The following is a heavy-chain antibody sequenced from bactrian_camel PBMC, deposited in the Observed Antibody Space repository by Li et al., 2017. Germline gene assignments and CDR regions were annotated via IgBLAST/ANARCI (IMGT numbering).Heavy chain of an antibody. CDR3: AAANVGWCLTTPHHFAY. CDR1: GFNFEDSG. D-gene: IGHD3*01. V-gene: IGHV3S60*01. J-gene: IGHJ6*01. CDR2: IGRSGSTY. Sequence: HVQLVESGGGSVQAGGSLRLSCSASGFNFEDSGMSWYRKSSGDECEFVANIGRSGSTYLYEDSVKGRFTISRDVAKKELYLQLSSLKPEDTGTYYCAAANVGWCLTTPHHFAYWGQGTQVTVS.